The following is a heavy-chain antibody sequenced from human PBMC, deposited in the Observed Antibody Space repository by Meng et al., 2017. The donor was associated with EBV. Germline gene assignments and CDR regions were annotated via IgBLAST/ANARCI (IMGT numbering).Heavy chain of an antibody. Sequence: VQLGQSGAEVKKPGASVKVSCKASGYTFSSFGISWVRQAPGQGPEWMGWISAYNGDTKYAQKFQGRVTVTTDTSTSTAYMELRSLRRDDTAVYYCARGMRNFNFWGQGTLVTVSS. V-gene: IGHV1-18*01. CDR3: ARGMRNFNF. J-gene: IGHJ4*02. CDR1: GYTFSSFG. CDR2: ISAYNGDT.